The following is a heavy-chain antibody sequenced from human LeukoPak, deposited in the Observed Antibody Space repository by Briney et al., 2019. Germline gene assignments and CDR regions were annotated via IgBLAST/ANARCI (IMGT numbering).Heavy chain of an antibody. CDR1: GYTFTSYG. CDR3: ARTKMATTNWFEP. D-gene: IGHD5-24*01. V-gene: IGHV1-18*01. CDR2: ISAYNGNT. J-gene: IGHJ5*02. Sequence: ASVKLFCKASGYTFTSYGISWVRDAPGQGLEWMGWISAYNGNTNYAKKLQGRVTMTTDTSTSTAYMELRSLRSDDTAVYYCARTKMATTNWFEPWGQGTLVTVSS.